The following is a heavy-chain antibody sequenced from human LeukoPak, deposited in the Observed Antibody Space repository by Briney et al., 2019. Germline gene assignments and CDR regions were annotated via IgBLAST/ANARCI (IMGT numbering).Heavy chain of an antibody. CDR2: IYYSGST. CDR1: GGSISSGGYY. J-gene: IGHJ6*02. CDR3: ARDSHRSDYYDSSGFPGYYGMDV. D-gene: IGHD3-22*01. Sequence: SQTLSLTCTVSGGSISSGGYYWSWIRQHPGKGLEWIGYIYYSGSTYYNPPLKRRVTISVDTSKNQFSLKLSSVTAADTAVYYCARDSHRSDYYDSSGFPGYYGMDVWGQGTTVTVSS. V-gene: IGHV4-31*03.